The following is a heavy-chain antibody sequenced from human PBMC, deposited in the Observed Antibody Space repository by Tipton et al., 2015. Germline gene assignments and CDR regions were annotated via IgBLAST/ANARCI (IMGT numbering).Heavy chain of an antibody. V-gene: IGHV4-38-2*01. J-gene: IGHJ4*02. CDR2: ISHSGNT. Sequence: TLSLTCDVSGYSISSGYYWGWTRQPPGKGLEWIGSISHSGNTYYNPSLKSRVTMSRDTSKNQFSLKLTSVTAADTAVYYCARSRYTVTPDSWGQGTLVTVSS. D-gene: IGHD4-17*01. CDR3: ARSRYTVTPDS. CDR1: GYSISSGYY.